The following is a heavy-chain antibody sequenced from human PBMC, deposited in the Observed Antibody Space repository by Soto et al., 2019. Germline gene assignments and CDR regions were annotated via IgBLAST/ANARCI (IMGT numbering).Heavy chain of an antibody. V-gene: IGHV3-33*03. D-gene: IGHD5-18*01. Sequence: PGGSLRLSCAASGFTFSSYGMHWVRQAPGKGLEWVAGIWYDGSNKYYADSVKGRFTISRDNSKNTLYLQMNSLRAEDTALYYCVRSKGGYSYGTPFDYWGQGTLVTVSS. CDR2: IWYDGSNK. CDR3: VRSKGGYSYGTPFDY. CDR1: GFTFSSYG. J-gene: IGHJ4*02.